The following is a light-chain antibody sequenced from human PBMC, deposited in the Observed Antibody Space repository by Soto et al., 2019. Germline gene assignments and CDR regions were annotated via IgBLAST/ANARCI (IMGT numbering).Light chain of an antibody. CDR1: QSVLYSSNNKNY. CDR2: WAS. Sequence: DIVMTQSPDSLAVSLGERATINCKSSQSVLYSSNNKNYLAWYQQKPGQPPKLLIYWASTRESGVPDRFSGHGSWTDFTLTISSLQAEDVAVYYCQQYYSTPLTFGGGTKVEIK. J-gene: IGKJ4*01. V-gene: IGKV4-1*01. CDR3: QQYYSTPLT.